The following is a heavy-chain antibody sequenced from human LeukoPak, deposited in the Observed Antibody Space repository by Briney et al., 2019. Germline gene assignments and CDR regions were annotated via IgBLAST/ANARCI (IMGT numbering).Heavy chain of an antibody. Sequence: GESPKISCKGSGYSFTSYWIGWVRQMPGKGLEWMGIIYPGDSDTRYSPSFQGQVTISADKSISTAYLQWGSLKASDTAMYYCAGRLAAAGFGYWGQGTLVTVSS. CDR3: AGRLAAAGFGY. V-gene: IGHV5-51*01. D-gene: IGHD6-13*01. CDR1: GYSFTSYW. J-gene: IGHJ4*02. CDR2: IYPGDSDT.